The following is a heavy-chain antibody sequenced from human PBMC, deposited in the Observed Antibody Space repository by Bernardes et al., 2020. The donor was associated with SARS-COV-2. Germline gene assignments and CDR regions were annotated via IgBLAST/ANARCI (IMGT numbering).Heavy chain of an antibody. D-gene: IGHD2-21*02. J-gene: IGHJ4*02. Sequence: SETLSLTCTVSGGSISSYYWSWIRQPPGKGLDWIGYIYYSGSTNYNPSLKSRVTISVDTSKNQFSLKLSSVTAADTAVYYCARHLTELAYCGGDCYSYYFDYWGQGTLVTVSS. CDR2: IYYSGST. V-gene: IGHV4-59*08. CDR3: ARHLTELAYCGGDCYSYYFDY. CDR1: GGSISSYY.